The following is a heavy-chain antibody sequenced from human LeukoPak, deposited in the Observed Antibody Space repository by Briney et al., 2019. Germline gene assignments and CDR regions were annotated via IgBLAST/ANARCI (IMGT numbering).Heavy chain of an antibody. CDR1: GFTFSSYG. CDR2: IRYDGSNK. J-gene: IGHJ3*02. V-gene: IGHV3-30*02. CDR3: AKDLTIFGVVMVDAFDI. D-gene: IGHD3-3*01. Sequence: PEGSLRLSCAASGFTFSSYGMHWVRQAPGKGLEWVAFIRYDGSNKYYADSVKGRFTISRDNSKNTLYLQMNSLRAEDTAVYYCAKDLTIFGVVMVDAFDIWGQGTMVTVSS.